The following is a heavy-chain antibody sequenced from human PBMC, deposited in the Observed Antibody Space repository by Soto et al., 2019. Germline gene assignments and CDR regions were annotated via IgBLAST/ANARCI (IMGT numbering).Heavy chain of an antibody. CDR3: AKDEGQAVTGPLDY. V-gene: IGHV3-23*01. Sequence: GSLRLSCAASGFTFSKYAMSWVRQAPGKGLEWVSGISESGSTTYFADSVKGRFTISRDNSKNTLYLQMSSLRVEDTAVYYCAKDEGQAVTGPLDYWGQGTLVTGSS. J-gene: IGHJ4*02. CDR2: ISESGSTT. CDR1: GFTFSKYA. D-gene: IGHD6-19*01.